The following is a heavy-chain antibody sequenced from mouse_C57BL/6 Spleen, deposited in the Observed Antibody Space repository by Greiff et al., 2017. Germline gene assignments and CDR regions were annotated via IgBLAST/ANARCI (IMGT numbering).Heavy chain of an antibody. J-gene: IGHJ4*01. CDR2: ISDGGSYT. D-gene: IGHD2-3*01. CDR3: ARYGDGCDYDMDY. Sequence: EVKLMESGGGLVKPGGSLKLSCAASGFTFSSYAMSWVRQTPEKRLEWVATISDGGSYTYYPDNVKGRFTVSRDNAKDNLYLQMSHLKSEDAAMYYCARYGDGCDYDMDYWGQGTTVTVSS. V-gene: IGHV5-4*03. CDR1: GFTFSSYA.